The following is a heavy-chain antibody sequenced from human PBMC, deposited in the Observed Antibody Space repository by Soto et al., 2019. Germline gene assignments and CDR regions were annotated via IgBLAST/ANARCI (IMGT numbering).Heavy chain of an antibody. V-gene: IGHV3-30*03. CDR2: ISYDGSNE. Sequence: LRLSCAVSGFTFSSYGMHWVRQAPGKGLEWVAHISYDGSNEHYVDSVKGRFTISRDNSKNTLYLQMNSLRAEDTAVYYCARSMTTVVTLDYWGQGTLVTVSS. D-gene: IGHD4-17*01. J-gene: IGHJ4*02. CDR3: ARSMTTVVTLDY. CDR1: GFTFSSYG.